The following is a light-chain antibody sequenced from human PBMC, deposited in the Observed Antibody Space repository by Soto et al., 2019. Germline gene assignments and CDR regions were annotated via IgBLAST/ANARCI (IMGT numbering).Light chain of an antibody. J-gene: IGLJ3*02. V-gene: IGLV1-51*01. CDR1: RSNIGNNY. CDR2: DND. Sequence: QSALTQPPSVSAAPGQKVTVSCSGSRSNIGNNYVSWYQHLPGTAPKLLIYDNDKRPSGIPDRFSASKSGTSATLGITGLQTGDEADYYCEAWDSSLSAGVFGGGTKGTVL. CDR3: EAWDSSLSAGV.